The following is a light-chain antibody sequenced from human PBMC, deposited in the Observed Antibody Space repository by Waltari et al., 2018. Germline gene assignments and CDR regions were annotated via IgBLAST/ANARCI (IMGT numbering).Light chain of an antibody. CDR1: QSVGRS. J-gene: IGKJ1*01. CDR3: QHYVRLPVT. V-gene: IGKV3-20*01. Sequence: EIVLTQSPGTLSLSPGERATLSCRASQSVGRSLAWYQQKPGQAPRLLIYCASSRATGVPDRFSGSGSGTDFSLTISSLEPEDFAVYFCQHYVRLPVTFGPGTKVEIK. CDR2: CAS.